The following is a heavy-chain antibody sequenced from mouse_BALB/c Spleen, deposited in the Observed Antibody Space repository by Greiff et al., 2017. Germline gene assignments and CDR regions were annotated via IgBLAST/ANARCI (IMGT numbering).Heavy chain of an antibody. J-gene: IGHJ4*01. D-gene: IGHD1-1*01. CDR2: IDPANGNT. V-gene: IGHV14-3*02. CDR3: ARSGGYGSSYAMDY. Sequence: VQLQQSGAELVKPGASVKLSCTASGFNIKDTYMHWVKQRPEQGLEWIGRIDPANGNTKYDPKFQGKATITADTSSNTAYLQLSSLTSEDTAVYYCARSGGYGSSYAMDYWGQGTSVTVSS. CDR1: GFNIKDTY.